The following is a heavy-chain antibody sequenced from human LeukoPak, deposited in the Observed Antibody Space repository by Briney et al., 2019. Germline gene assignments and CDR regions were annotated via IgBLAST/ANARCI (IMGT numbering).Heavy chain of an antibody. V-gene: IGHV3-30*02. J-gene: IGHJ3*02. Sequence: PGGSLRLSCAASGFTFSSYGMHWVRQAPGKGLDWVAFIRYDGNNKYYADSVKGRFTISRDNSKNTLYLQMNSLRAEDTAVYYCAINGAYCGGDCPGAFDIWGQGTMVTVSS. CDR3: AINGAYCGGDCPGAFDI. D-gene: IGHD2-21*02. CDR1: GFTFSSYG. CDR2: IRYDGNNK.